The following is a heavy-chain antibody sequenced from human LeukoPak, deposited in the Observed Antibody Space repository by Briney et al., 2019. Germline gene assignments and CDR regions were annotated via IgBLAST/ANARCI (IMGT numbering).Heavy chain of an antibody. V-gene: IGHV3-7*01. CDR3: ARDCAYRSGIWYYYYMDV. CDR1: GFTFSSYW. Sequence: GGSLRLSRAASGFTFSSYWMSWVRQAPGKGLEWVANIKQDGSEKYYVDSVKGRFTISRDNAKNSLYLQMNSLRAEDTAVYYCARDCAYRSGIWYYYYMDVWGKGTTVTVSS. D-gene: IGHD3-10*01. J-gene: IGHJ6*03. CDR2: IKQDGSEK.